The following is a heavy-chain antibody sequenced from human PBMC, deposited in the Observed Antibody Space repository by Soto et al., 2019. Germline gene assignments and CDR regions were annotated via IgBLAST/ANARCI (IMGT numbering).Heavy chain of an antibody. V-gene: IGHV3-23*01. CDR3: AKIGESGGQDYDFWSGPRALDY. Sequence: GGSLRLSCAASGFTFSSYAMSWVRQAPGKGLEWVSAISGSGGSTYYADSVKGRFTISRDNSKNTLYLQMNSLRAEDTAVYYCAKIGESGGQDYDFWSGPRALDYWGQGTLVTVSS. CDR1: GFTFSSYA. D-gene: IGHD3-3*01. CDR2: ISGSGGST. J-gene: IGHJ4*02.